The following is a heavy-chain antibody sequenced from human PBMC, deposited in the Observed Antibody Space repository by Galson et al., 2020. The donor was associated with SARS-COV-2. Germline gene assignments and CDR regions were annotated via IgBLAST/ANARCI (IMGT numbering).Heavy chain of an antibody. D-gene: IGHD3-9*01. Sequence: GGSLRLSCAASGFTFSNCPMSWVRQAPGQGLEWVSEISGSGDTTYYADSVKGRFTIYRDTSKNTLYLQMNSLRAEDTATYYRAKEVPMTGRTDEYFQHWGQGTLVTVSS. J-gene: IGHJ1*01. CDR2: ISGSGDTT. V-gene: IGHV3-23*01. CDR1: GFTFSNCP. CDR3: AKEVPMTGRTDEYFQH.